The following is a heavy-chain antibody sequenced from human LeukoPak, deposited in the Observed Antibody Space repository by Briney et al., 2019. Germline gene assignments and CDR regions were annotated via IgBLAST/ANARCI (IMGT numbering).Heavy chain of an antibody. D-gene: IGHD3-10*01. V-gene: IGHV3-23*01. J-gene: IGHJ3*01. Sequence: PGGSLRLSCAASGFTFTIHAMTWVRQAPGKGLEWVSGISGDGASTHYAESVKGQFTISSDNSQNTLFLQMNSLRVEDTAIYYCAKDSYVSGRPLHTFDVWGQGIMVTVSS. CDR3: AKDSYVSGRPLHTFDV. CDR1: GFTFTIHA. CDR2: ISGDGAST.